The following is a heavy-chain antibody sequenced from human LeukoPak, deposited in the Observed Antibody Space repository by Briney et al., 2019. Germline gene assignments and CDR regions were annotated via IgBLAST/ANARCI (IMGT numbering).Heavy chain of an antibody. D-gene: IGHD4-17*01. V-gene: IGHV3-23*01. CDR1: GFTFSSYA. J-gene: IGHJ1*01. CDR3: ARLDGDPKYFQH. Sequence: GGSLRLSCAASGFTFSSYAMSWVRQAPGKGLEWVSAISGSGGSTYYADSVKGRFTISRDNSKNTLYLQMNSLRAEDTAVYYCARLDGDPKYFQHWGQGTLVTVSS. CDR2: ISGSGGST.